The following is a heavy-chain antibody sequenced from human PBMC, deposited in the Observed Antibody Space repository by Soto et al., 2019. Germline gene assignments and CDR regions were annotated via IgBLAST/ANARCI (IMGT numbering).Heavy chain of an antibody. V-gene: IGHV3-30*18. CDR3: AKVSKPKKEAGPYYFDY. J-gene: IGHJ4*02. CDR2: ISYDGSNK. CDR1: GFTFSSYG. Sequence: GGSLRLSCAASGFTFSSYGMHWVRQAPGKGLEWVAVISYDGSNKYYADSVKGRFTISRDNSKNTLYLQMNSLRAEDTAVYYCAKVSKPKKEAGPYYFDYWGQGTLVTVSS.